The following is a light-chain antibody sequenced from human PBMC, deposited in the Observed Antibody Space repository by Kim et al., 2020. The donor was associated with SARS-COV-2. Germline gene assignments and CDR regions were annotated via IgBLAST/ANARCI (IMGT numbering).Light chain of an antibody. Sequence: GQRVTISCTGSSFTIGAAYHVHCSQQLPGTAPKLLIYANSNRPSGVPDRFSGSKSGTSASLAITGLQAEDEAYYYCQSFDSTRGGVFGGGTQLTVL. CDR3: QSFDSTRGGV. CDR2: ANS. V-gene: IGLV1-40*01. J-gene: IGLJ2*01. CDR1: SFTIGAAYH.